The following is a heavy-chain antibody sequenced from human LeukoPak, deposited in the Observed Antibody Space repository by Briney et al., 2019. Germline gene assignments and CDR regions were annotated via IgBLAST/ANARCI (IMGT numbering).Heavy chain of an antibody. D-gene: IGHD6-19*01. V-gene: IGHV3-23*01. J-gene: IGHJ4*02. Sequence: TGGSLRLSCAASGFTFSSYAMSWVRQAPGKGLEWVSAISGSGGSTYYADSVKGRFTISRDNAKNSLYLQMNSLRAEDTAVYYCARDGGGWTYFDYWGQGTLVTVSS. CDR3: ARDGGGWTYFDY. CDR2: ISGSGGST. CDR1: GFTFSSYA.